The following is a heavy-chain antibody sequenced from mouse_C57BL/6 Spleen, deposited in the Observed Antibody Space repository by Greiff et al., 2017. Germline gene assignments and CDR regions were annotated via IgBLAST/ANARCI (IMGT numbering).Heavy chain of an antibody. Sequence: QVTLKESGPGILQSSQTLSLTCSFSGFSLSTSGMGVSWIRQPSGKGLEWLAHSYWDDDKRYNPSLKSRLTISKDTSRNQVFLKITSVDTADTATYYCACIYYEYGRFAYWGQGTLVTVSA. D-gene: IGHD2-4*01. CDR2: SYWDDDK. CDR1: GFSLSTSGMG. CDR3: ACIYYEYGRFAY. V-gene: IGHV8-12*01. J-gene: IGHJ3*01.